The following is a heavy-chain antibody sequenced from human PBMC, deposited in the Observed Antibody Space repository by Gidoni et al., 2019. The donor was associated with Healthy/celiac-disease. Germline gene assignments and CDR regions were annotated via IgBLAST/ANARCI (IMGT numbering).Heavy chain of an antibody. D-gene: IGHD3-10*01. CDR3: ALPPRGSGTYGMDV. V-gene: IGHV1-2*07. J-gene: IGHJ6*02. CDR2: INPNSGGT. CDR1: GFTFTGYY. Sequence: QVQLVQSGAEVKKPGASVKVSCKASGFTFTGYYMHWVRQAPGQGLEWMGWINPNSGGTNYAHKFQGRVTMTRDTSISTAYMELSRLRSDDTAVYYCALPPRGSGTYGMDVWGQGTTVTVSS.